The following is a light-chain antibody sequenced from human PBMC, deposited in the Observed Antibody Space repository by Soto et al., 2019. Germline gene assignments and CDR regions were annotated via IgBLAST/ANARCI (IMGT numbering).Light chain of an antibody. CDR3: QQYYETPLT. CDR1: QSLLYSSNNKNY. J-gene: IGKJ4*01. Sequence: DIVMTQSPDSLAVSLGETATINCKSSQSLLYSSNNKNYLAWYRQKPRQPPELLIYWAYTRESGVPGRYSGSGSGTDFTLTISSLRAEDVASYYCQQYYETPLTFGGGTTVEIK. CDR2: WAY. V-gene: IGKV4-1*01.